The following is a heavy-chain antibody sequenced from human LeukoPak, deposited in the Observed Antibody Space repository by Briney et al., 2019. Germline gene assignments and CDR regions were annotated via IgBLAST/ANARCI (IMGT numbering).Heavy chain of an antibody. CDR3: ATYSGSYQPPFDY. Sequence: GSLRLSCSASGFTFRKQSLNRVRQGPGKGLGWVPSISSSSSYIYYADSVKGRFTISRDNAKNSLYLQMNSLRAEDTAVYYCATYSGSYQPPFDYWGQGTLVTVSS. D-gene: IGHD1-26*01. J-gene: IGHJ4*02. V-gene: IGHV3-21*01. CDR2: ISSSSSYI. CDR1: GFTFRKQS.